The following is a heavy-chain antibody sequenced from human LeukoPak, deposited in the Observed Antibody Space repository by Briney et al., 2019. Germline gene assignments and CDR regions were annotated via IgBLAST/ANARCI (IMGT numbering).Heavy chain of an antibody. CDR3: AREGAIFGVARLNFDY. CDR1: GFTFSSYA. J-gene: IGHJ4*02. Sequence: GRSLRLSCAASGFTFSSYAMHWVRQAPGKGLEWVAVISYDGSNKYYADSVKGRFTISRDNSKNTLYLQMNSLRAEDTAVYYCAREGAIFGVARLNFDYWGQGTLVTVSS. D-gene: IGHD3-3*01. V-gene: IGHV3-30-3*01. CDR2: ISYDGSNK.